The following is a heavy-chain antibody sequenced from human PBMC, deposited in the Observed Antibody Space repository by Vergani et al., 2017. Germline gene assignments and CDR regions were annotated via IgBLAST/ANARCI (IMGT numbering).Heavy chain of an antibody. CDR1: GFTFSSYG. D-gene: IGHD1-26*01. Sequence: QVQLVESGGGVVQPGRSLRLSCAASGFTFSSYGMHWVRQAPGKGLEWVAVIWYDGSNKYYADSVKGRFTISRDNSKNTLYLQMNSLRAEDTAVYYCAKDPSLGKAGELFDYWGQGTLVTVSS. CDR2: IWYDGSNK. CDR3: AKDPSLGKAGELFDY. J-gene: IGHJ4*02. V-gene: IGHV3-33*06.